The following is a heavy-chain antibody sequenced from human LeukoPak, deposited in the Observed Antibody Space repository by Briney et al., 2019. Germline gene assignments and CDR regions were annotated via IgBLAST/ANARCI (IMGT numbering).Heavy chain of an antibody. D-gene: IGHD3-3*01. CDR1: GFTFSKAW. J-gene: IGHJ3*02. Sequence: GGSLRLSCEASGFTFSKAWMSWVRQAPGKGLEWVGRIKSRTSGGTTDYSSPVKGRFSISRDDTKKIVYLQIHSLKIEDTGVYYCTTDESTVFGIITNAFDIWGQGTVVTVSS. V-gene: IGHV3-15*01. CDR2: IKSRTSGGTT. CDR3: TTDESTVFGIITNAFDI.